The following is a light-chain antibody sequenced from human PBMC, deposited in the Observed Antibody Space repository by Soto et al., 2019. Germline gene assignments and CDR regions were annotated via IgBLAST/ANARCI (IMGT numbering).Light chain of an antibody. CDR3: SAYTVSRTYV. CDR2: EVN. J-gene: IGLJ1*01. CDR1: INNVGGYKY. V-gene: IGLV2-14*01. Sequence: QSALTQPASVSGSPGQSITISCTGTINNVGGYKYVSWYQHHPGKAPKLIIYEVNNRPSGVSNRFSGSKSGNTASLTISGLQGEDEADYYCSAYTVSRTYVFGTGTKLTVL.